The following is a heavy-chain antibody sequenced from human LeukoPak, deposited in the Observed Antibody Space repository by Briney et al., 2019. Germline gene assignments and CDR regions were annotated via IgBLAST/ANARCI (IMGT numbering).Heavy chain of an antibody. CDR2: ISSSGSTI. Sequence: PGGSLRLSCAASGFTFSDYYMSWIRQAPGKGLEWVSYISSSGSTIYYADSVEGRFTISRDNAKNSLYLQMNSLRAEDTAVYYCAREYYYGSGSLDIYYWGQGTLVTVSS. CDR3: AREYYYGSGSLDIYY. CDR1: GFTFSDYY. D-gene: IGHD3-10*01. J-gene: IGHJ4*02. V-gene: IGHV3-11*04.